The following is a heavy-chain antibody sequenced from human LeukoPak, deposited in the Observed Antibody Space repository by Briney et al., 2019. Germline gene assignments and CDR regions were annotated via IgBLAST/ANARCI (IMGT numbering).Heavy chain of an antibody. CDR2: ISGSGGST. CDR1: GFTFSSYA. J-gene: IGHJ4*02. D-gene: IGHD3-3*01. Sequence: PGGSLRLSCAASGFTFSSYAMSWVRQAPGKGLEWVSAISGSGGSTYYADSVKGRFTISRDNSKNTLYLQMNSLRAEDTAVYYCAKGGGVLRFLDAPNQPFDYWGQGTLVTVSS. CDR3: AKGGGVLRFLDAPNQPFDY. V-gene: IGHV3-23*01.